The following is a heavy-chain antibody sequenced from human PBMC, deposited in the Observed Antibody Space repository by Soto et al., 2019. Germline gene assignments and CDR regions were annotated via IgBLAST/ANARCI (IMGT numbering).Heavy chain of an antibody. CDR2: IYYSGST. J-gene: IGHJ6*02. CDR1: GGSISSSSYY. CDR3: ASSASSSWYSYYYCGMDV. D-gene: IGHD6-13*01. V-gene: IGHV4-39*01. Sequence: QLQLQESGPGLVKPSETLSLTCTVSGGSISSSSYYWGWIRQPPGKGLEWIGSIYYSGSTYYNPSLKSRVPISVDXXTXQXYLQRSSVTSADTAVYYCASSASSSWYSYYYCGMDVWGQGTTVTVSS.